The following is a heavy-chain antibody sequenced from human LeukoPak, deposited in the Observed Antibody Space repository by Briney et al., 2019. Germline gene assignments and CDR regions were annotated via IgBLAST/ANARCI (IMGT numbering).Heavy chain of an antibody. V-gene: IGHV1-46*01. J-gene: IGHJ3*02. CDR2: INPSGGST. CDR1: GYSFTNYD. CDR3: ARESRARSVGAHGRDAFDI. Sequence: GASVKVSCKTSGYSFTNYDINWVRQATGQGLEWMGIINPSGGSTSYAQKFQGRVTMTRDTSTSTVYMELSSLRSEDTAVYYCARESRARSVGAHGRDAFDIWGQGTMVTVSS. D-gene: IGHD1-26*01.